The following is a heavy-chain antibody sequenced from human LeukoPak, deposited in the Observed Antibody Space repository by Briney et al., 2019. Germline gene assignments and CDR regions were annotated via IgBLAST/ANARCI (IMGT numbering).Heavy chain of an antibody. J-gene: IGHJ3*02. CDR1: GFTFSSFG. CDR3: ARAVNNAFDI. V-gene: IGHV3-21*01. CDR2: ISGRDSNT. Sequence: GSLRLSCAASGFTFSSFGISWVRQAPGKGLEWVSTISGRDSNTYYADSVKGRFTISRDNGKNSLYLQMNSLRAEDTAVYYCARAVNNAFDIWGQGTVVTVSS. D-gene: IGHD2/OR15-2a*01.